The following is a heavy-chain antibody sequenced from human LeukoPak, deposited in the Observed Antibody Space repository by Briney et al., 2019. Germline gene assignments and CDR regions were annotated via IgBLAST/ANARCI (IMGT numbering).Heavy chain of an antibody. D-gene: IGHD6-13*01. CDR1: EFIFSGYW. CDR3: ARDGFVGAADY. J-gene: IGHJ4*02. V-gene: IGHV3-7*01. Sequence: HPGGSLRLSCAASEFIFSGYWMNWVRQAPGKGLEWGANIKQDGSEEQYVDSVRGRFTISRDNAKNSLYLQMNSLRVEDTAVYYCARDGFVGAADYWGQGTLVTVSS. CDR2: IKQDGSEE.